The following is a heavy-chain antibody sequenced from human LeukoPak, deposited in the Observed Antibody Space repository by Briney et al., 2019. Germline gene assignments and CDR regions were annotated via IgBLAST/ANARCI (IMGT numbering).Heavy chain of an antibody. CDR1: GYTFTSYY. V-gene: IGHV1-46*01. CDR3: ARDSLSTVTTARAYYYYMDV. Sequence: ASVKVSCKASGYTFTSYYMHWVRQAPGQGLEWMGIINPSGGSTSYARKFQGRVTMTRDMSTSTVYMELSSLRSEDTAVYYCARDSLSTVTTARAYYYYMDVWGKGTTVTISS. D-gene: IGHD4-11*01. J-gene: IGHJ6*03. CDR2: INPSGGST.